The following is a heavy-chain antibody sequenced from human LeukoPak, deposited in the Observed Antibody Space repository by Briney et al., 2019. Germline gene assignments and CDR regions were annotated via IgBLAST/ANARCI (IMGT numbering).Heavy chain of an antibody. CDR1: GYTFSSYD. V-gene: IGHV1-8*03. D-gene: IGHD6-19*01. J-gene: IGHJ4*02. Sequence: GSVKVSCKASGYTFSSYDINWVRQATGQGLEWMGWMNPKRGNTGYAHKFQGRVTITRNTSITTAYMELSSLRSEDTAVYYCAKDIDWLAFEDWGQGTLVTVSS. CDR3: AKDIDWLAFED. CDR2: MNPKRGNT.